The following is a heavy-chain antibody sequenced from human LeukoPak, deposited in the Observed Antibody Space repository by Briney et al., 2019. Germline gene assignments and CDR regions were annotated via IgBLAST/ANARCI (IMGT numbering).Heavy chain of an antibody. V-gene: IGHV4-38-2*01. J-gene: IGHJ5*01. CDR2: VYHSGT. CDR3: TKTSGGGGHDS. Sequence: SDTLSLTCSVSGYSIGTGNYWAWVRQPPGKGLEWIGCVYHSGTHYKSSLTNRATISMDTSANQFSLKLTSMTAADSAFYYCTKTSGGGGHDSWGQGILVTVSS. CDR1: GYSIGTGNY. D-gene: IGHD4-23*01.